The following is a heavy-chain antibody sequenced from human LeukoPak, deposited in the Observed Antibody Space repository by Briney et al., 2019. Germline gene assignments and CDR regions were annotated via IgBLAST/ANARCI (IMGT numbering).Heavy chain of an antibody. D-gene: IGHD3-10*01. V-gene: IGHV4-59*12. CDR3: AGDRIGGYASGNYFVV. CDR2: IYYSGST. CDR1: GGSISDYY. J-gene: IGHJ6*04. Sequence: SETLSLTCTVSGGSISDYYWSWIRQPPGKGLEWIAYIYYSGSTSYNPSLKSRVTMSVDTSKNQFSLKLSSVTAADTAMYFCAGDRIGGYASGNYFVVWGKGTTVTVSS.